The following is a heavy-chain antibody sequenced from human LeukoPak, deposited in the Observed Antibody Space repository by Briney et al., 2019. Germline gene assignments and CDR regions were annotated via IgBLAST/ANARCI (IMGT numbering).Heavy chain of an antibody. CDR3: ARDRSFRDSSGYYYAY. Sequence: ASVKVSCKASGYTFTGYYMHWVRQAPGQGLEWMGWINPNSGGTNYAQKFQGRVTMTRDTSISTAYMELSRLRSDDTAVYYCARDRSFRDSSGYYYAYWGQGTLVTVSS. J-gene: IGHJ4*02. CDR2: INPNSGGT. V-gene: IGHV1-2*02. CDR1: GYTFTGYY. D-gene: IGHD3-22*01.